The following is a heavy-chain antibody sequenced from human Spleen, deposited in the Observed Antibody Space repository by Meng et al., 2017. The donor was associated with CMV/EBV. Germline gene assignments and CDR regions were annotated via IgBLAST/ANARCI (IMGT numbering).Heavy chain of an antibody. J-gene: IGHJ4*02. CDR1: GGSFSGYY. Sequence: VQHRQWGAGLLKPSETLSLTCAVYGGSFSGYYGSWIRQPPGKGLEWIGEINHSGSTNYNPSLKSRVTISVDTSKNQFSLKLSSVTAADTAVYYCARGDKYYYYGSGSHDYWGQGTLVTVSS. CDR2: INHSGST. D-gene: IGHD3-10*01. CDR3: ARGDKYYYYGSGSHDY. V-gene: IGHV4-34*01.